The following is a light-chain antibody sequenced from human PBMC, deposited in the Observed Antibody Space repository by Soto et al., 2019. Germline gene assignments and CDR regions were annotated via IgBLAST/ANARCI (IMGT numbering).Light chain of an antibody. CDR3: QQYNNGPRWT. V-gene: IGKV3-15*01. CDR1: QSFSSN. Sequence: EIVMTQSPATLSVSPGERATLSCRASQSFSSNLAWYQQRPGQAPRLLIYGASTRATGIPARFSGSGSGTEFTLTISSLESEDFAVYYCQQYNNGPRWTFGQGTKVDIK. CDR2: GAS. J-gene: IGKJ1*01.